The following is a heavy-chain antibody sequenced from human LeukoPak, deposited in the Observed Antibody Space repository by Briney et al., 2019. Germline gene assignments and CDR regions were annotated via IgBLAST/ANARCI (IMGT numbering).Heavy chain of an antibody. CDR2: ISGSVGST. CDR1: GVTISSYD. J-gene: IGHJ4*02. V-gene: IGHV3-23*01. Sequence: AGTLRLSCAASGVTISSYDLSWVRQAPGKGLKWVSGISGSVGSTYYADSMKRRFTISRDYSKNTLFLVMNSPTAEDTAVYYCTEYQQLAHMDYCGPGTLVTASS. D-gene: IGHD2-2*01. CDR3: TEYQQLAHMDY.